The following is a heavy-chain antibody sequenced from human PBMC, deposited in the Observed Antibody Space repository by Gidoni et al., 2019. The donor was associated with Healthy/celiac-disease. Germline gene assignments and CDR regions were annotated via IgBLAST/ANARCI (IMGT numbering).Heavy chain of an antibody. CDR1: GFTFSSYA. V-gene: IGHV3-23*01. CDR2: ISGSGGST. Sequence: EVQLLESGGGLVQPGGSLRLSCAASGFTFSSYAMSWVRQAPGKGLEWVSAISGSGGSTYYADSVKGRFTISRDNSKNTLYLQMNSLRAEDTAVYYCAKVVVRGVIILYGMDVWGQGTTVTVSS. CDR3: AKVVVRGVIILYGMDV. J-gene: IGHJ6*02. D-gene: IGHD3-10*01.